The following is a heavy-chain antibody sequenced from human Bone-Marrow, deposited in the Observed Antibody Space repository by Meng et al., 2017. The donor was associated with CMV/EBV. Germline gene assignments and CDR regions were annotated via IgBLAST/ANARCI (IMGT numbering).Heavy chain of an antibody. V-gene: IGHV1-69*02. CDR1: NYTFTSYT. CDR3: ARVPGGDWNFPKPD. D-gene: IGHD1-7*01. J-gene: IGHJ4*02. CDR2: IIPILGIA. Sequence: SVKVSCKASNYTFTSYTISWVRQAPGQGLEWMGRIIPILGIANYAQKFQGRVTITADKSTSTAYMELSSLRSEDTAVYYCARVPGGDWNFPKPDWGQGTLVTVSS.